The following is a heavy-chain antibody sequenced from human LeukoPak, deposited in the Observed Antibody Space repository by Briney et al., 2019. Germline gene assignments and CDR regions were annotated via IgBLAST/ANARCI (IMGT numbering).Heavy chain of an antibody. CDR1: GFTFSSYA. V-gene: IGHV3-23*01. CDR3: AKAQIVVVPAATYYFDY. D-gene: IGHD2-2*01. CDR2: ISGSGGST. J-gene: IGHJ4*02. Sequence: QAGGSLRLSCAASGFTFSSYAMSWVRQAPGKGLEWASAISGSGGSTYYADSVKGRFTISRDNSKNTLYLQMNSLRAEDTAVYYCAKAQIVVVPAATYYFDYWGQGTLVTVSS.